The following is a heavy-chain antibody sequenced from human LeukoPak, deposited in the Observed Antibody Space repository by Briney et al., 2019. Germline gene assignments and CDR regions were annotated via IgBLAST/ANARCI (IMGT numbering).Heavy chain of an antibody. D-gene: IGHD1/OR15-1a*01. CDR3: AREIRWKNAFDY. CDR2: IYYSGST. V-gene: IGHV4-39*07. Sequence: PSETLSLTCTVSGGSISSSSYYWGRIRHPPGKGLEWIGSIYYSGSTYDNPSLKSRVTISVDTSKNQFSLKLSSVTAADTAVYYCAREIRWKNAFDYWGQGTLVTVSS. J-gene: IGHJ4*02. CDR1: GGSISSSSYY.